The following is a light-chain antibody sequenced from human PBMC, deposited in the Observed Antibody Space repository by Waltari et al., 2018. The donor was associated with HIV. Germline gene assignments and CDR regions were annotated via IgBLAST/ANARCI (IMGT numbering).Light chain of an antibody. J-gene: IGLJ3*02. CDR2: DDS. Sequence: SYVLTQSPSVSVAPGQTARIPCWGNTIGTKSVHWYRQKPGQAPVLVVYDDSDRPSGIPERFSGSNSGNAATLTISKVEVGDEADYFCQVWDSTSDHLWVFGGGSRLTVL. CDR3: QVWDSTSDHLWV. CDR1: TIGTKS. V-gene: IGLV3-21*02.